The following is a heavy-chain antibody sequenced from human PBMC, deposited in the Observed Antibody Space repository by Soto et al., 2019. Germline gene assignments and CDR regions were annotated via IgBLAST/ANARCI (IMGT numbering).Heavy chain of an antibody. J-gene: IGHJ5*02. CDR2: TYYRSKWYN. CDR3: ARDHEEGSSWFPGQFDP. D-gene: IGHD6-13*01. Sequence: KQSQTLSLSCAISGDSVSSNSAAWTWIRQSPSRGLEWLGRTYYRSKWYNDYAVSVKSRITINPDTSKNQLSLQLNSVTPAETSVYYCARDHEEGSSWFPGQFDPWGQGTLVTVSS. CDR1: GDSVSSNSAA. V-gene: IGHV6-1*01.